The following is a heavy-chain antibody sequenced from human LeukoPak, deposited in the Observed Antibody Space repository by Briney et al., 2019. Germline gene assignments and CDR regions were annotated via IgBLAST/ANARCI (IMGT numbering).Heavy chain of an antibody. D-gene: IGHD6-19*01. CDR1: GFTFSSYS. Sequence: RGSLRLSCAASGFTFSSYSMNWVRQAPGKGLEWVSSISSSSSYIYYADSVKGRFTISRDNAKNSLYLQMNSLRAEDTAVYYCARDAAVAGKAPYFDYWGQGTLVTVSS. CDR3: ARDAAVAGKAPYFDY. V-gene: IGHV3-21*01. J-gene: IGHJ4*02. CDR2: ISSSSSYI.